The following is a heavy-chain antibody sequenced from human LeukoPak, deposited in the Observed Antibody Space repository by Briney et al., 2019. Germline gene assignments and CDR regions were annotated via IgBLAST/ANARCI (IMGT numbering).Heavy chain of an antibody. D-gene: IGHD6-19*01. CDR1: GYTFTNYY. Sequence: ASVKVSCKASGYTFTNYYMHWVRQAPGQGLEWMGIITPGGGSTTYAQKFQGRVTMTRDTSTSTVYMELSSLRSEDTAVYYCAREFRQWLVLHYWGQGTLVTVSS. V-gene: IGHV1-46*01. CDR2: ITPGGGST. J-gene: IGHJ4*02. CDR3: AREFRQWLVLHY.